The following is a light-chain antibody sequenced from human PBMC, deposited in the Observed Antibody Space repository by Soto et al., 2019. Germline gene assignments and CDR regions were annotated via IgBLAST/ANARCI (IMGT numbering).Light chain of an antibody. CDR1: QTVYSY. Sequence: IVLTQSPATLSLSPGERATLSCRARQTVYSYLSWYQHKPGQAPRLLIYGASKRATGIPARFSGSGSGTDFTLTISSLEPEDSAVYYCHQRYNWLSFGGGTKLEIK. CDR2: GAS. CDR3: HQRYNWLS. J-gene: IGKJ4*01. V-gene: IGKV3-11*01.